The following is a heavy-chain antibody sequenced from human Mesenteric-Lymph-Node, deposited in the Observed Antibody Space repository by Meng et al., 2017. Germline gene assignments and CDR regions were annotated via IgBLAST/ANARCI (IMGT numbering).Heavy chain of an antibody. CDR1: GGSFSGYY. J-gene: IGHJ5*02. CDR3: ARPIAAAGWFDP. V-gene: IGHV4-34*01. D-gene: IGHD6-13*01. CDR2: IYYSGRT. Sequence: QVHLPRWGPGLLKPPETLSLTWPVYGGSFSGYYWSWLRQPPGKGLEWIGSIYYSGRTYYNPSLKSRVTISVDTSKNQFSLKLSSVTAADTAVYYCARPIAAAGWFDPWGQGTLVTVSS.